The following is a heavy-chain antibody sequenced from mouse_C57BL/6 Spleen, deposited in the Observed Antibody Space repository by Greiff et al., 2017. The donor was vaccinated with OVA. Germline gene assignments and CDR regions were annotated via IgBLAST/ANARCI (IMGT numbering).Heavy chain of an antibody. CDR2: IDPSDSYT. CDR1: GYTFTSYW. V-gene: IGHV1-50*01. CDR3: ARSKTGFAY. J-gene: IGHJ3*01. D-gene: IGHD2-5*01. Sequence: VQLQQPGAELVKPGASVKLSCKASGYTFTSYWMQWVKQRPGQGLEWIGEIDPSDSYTNYNQKFKGKATLTVDTSSSTAYMQLSSLTSEDSAVYCCARSKTGFAYWGQGTLVTVSA.